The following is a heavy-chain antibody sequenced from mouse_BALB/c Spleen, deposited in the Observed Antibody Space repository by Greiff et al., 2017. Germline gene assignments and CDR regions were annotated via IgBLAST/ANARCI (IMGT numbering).Heavy chain of an antibody. CDR1: GFTFSSFG. Sequence: EVMLVESGGGLVQPGGSRKLSCAASGFTFSSFGMHWVRQAPEKGLEWVAYISSGSSTIYYADTVKGRFTISRDNPKNTLFLQMTSLRSEDTAMYYCARSDIYDGYYDAMDYWGQGTSVTVSS. J-gene: IGHJ4*01. D-gene: IGHD2-3*01. V-gene: IGHV5-17*02. CDR3: ARSDIYDGYYDAMDY. CDR2: ISSGSSTI.